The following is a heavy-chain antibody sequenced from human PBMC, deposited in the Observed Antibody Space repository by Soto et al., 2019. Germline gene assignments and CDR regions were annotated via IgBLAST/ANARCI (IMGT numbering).Heavy chain of an antibody. Sequence: SETLSLTCAVYGGSFSGYYWSWIRQPPGKGLEWIGEINHSGSTNYNPSLKSRVTISVNTAKNQFSLKLSSVTAADTAVYYCARAEAIAAAGSFDYWGQGTLGTVSS. CDR1: GGSFSGYY. J-gene: IGHJ4*02. CDR2: INHSGST. V-gene: IGHV4-34*01. CDR3: ARAEAIAAAGSFDY. D-gene: IGHD6-13*01.